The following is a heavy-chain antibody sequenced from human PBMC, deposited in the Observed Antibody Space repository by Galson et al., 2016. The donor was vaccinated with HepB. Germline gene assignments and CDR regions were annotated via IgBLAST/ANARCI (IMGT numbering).Heavy chain of an antibody. CDR1: GDSVTSSSFY. Sequence: TLSLTCAVSGDSVTSSSFYWGWIRQPPGKGLEWIGYISYSGSIHHNPSLKSRVTMSLDTSNNQVSLKLRSVTAADTAIYYCNRGGGGSDYWGQGTLVTVSS. CDR3: NRGGGGSDY. J-gene: IGHJ4*02. D-gene: IGHD2-15*01. CDR2: ISYSGSI. V-gene: IGHV4-30-4*08.